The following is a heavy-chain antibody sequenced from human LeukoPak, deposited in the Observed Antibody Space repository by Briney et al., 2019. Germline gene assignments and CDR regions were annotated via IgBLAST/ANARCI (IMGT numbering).Heavy chain of an antibody. CDR2: FYYTGST. CDR1: GGSISSNGYY. V-gene: IGHV4-39*07. D-gene: IGHD3-9*01. CDR3: ARLGYFDWSFDY. J-gene: IGHJ4*02. Sequence: PSETLSLTCTVSGGSISSNGYYWGWIRQPPGKGLEWIGSFYYTGSTFYSPSLKSRVTISVDTSKNQFSLKLSSVTAADTAVYYCARLGYFDWSFDYWGQGTLVTVSS.